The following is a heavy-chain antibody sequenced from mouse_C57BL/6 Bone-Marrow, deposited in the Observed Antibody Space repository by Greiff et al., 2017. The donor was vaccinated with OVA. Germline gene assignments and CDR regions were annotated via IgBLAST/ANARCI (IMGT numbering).Heavy chain of an antibody. J-gene: IGHJ4*01. D-gene: IGHD1-1*01. CDR2: ISDGGSYT. Sequence: EVKLVESGGGLVKPGGSLKLSCAASGFTFSSYAMSWVRQTPEKRLEWVATISDGGSYTYYPDNVKGRFTISRDNAKNNLYLQMSHLTSEDTAMYYCARDPPYYYGSRDYAMDYWGQGTSVTVSS. CDR3: ARDPPYYYGSRDYAMDY. CDR1: GFTFSSYA. V-gene: IGHV5-4*01.